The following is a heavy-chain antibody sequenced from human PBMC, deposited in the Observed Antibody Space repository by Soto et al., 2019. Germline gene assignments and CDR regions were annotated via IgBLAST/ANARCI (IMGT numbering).Heavy chain of an antibody. CDR1: GGSISSFY. Sequence: PLETLSLTCTVSGGSISSFYWGWIRQPPGKGLERIGYIYYSGRTNYNPSLKSRVTISVDTSKNQFSLKLRLRSDDTAVYYCARDRPSTVYRDIVVVVAARGGDYWGQGTLVTVSS. CDR2: IYYSGRT. CDR3: ARDRPSTVYRDIVVVVAARGGDY. D-gene: IGHD2-15*01. V-gene: IGHV4-59*01. J-gene: IGHJ4*02.